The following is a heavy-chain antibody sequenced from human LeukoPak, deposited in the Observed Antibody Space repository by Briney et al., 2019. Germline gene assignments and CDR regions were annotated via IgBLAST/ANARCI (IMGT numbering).Heavy chain of an antibody. V-gene: IGHV1-18*01. CDR1: GYTFTSYG. J-gene: IGHJ4*02. CDR3: AKNDQWLVPYYFDY. CDR2: ISAYNGNT. D-gene: IGHD6-19*01. Sequence: ASVKVSCKASGYTFTSYGISWVRQAPGQGLEWMGWISAYNGNTNYAQKLQGRVTMTTDTSTSTAYMELRSLRSDDTAVYYCAKNDQWLVPYYFDYWGQGTLVTVSS.